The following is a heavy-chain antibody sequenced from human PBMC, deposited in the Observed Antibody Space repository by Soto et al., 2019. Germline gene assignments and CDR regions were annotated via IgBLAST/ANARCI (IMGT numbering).Heavy chain of an antibody. Sequence: GGSLRLSCAASGLAFSTYWMSWVRQAPGKGLEWVAGIKQDGSEKYYVDSVKGRFTISRDNAKSSLYLQMNSLRAEDTAVYYCARGGYTFGYWGQGALVTVSS. D-gene: IGHD5-18*01. CDR3: ARGGYTFGY. V-gene: IGHV3-7*05. CDR2: IKQDGSEK. CDR1: GLAFSTYW. J-gene: IGHJ4*02.